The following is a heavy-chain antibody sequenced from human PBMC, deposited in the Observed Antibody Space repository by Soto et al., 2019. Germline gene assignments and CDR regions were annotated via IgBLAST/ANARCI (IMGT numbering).Heavy chain of an antibody. CDR2: IIPFHGVT. Sequence: QVQLVQSGAEVKKPGSSVKVSCKASGGTFSPYTINWVRQAPGHGLEWMGRIIPFHGVTNYAQKFQARVTITADKSTSTAYMELSGLRFEDTAMYYCTRDGEITVSTWSFGGFWGRGTLVTVSS. CDR1: GGTFSPYT. D-gene: IGHD3-10*01. CDR3: TRDGEITVSTWSFGGF. J-gene: IGHJ4*02. V-gene: IGHV1-69*08.